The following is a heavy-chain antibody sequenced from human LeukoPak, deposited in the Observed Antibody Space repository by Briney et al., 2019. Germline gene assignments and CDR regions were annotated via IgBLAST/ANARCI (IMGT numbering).Heavy chain of an antibody. J-gene: IGHJ4*02. CDR3: ARMRYSSGWYAGDY. CDR1: GFTFDDYG. Sequence: PGGSLRLSCAASGFTFDDYGMSWVRQAPGKGLEWVSGINWNGGSTGYADSVKGRFTISRDNAKNSLYLQMNSLRAEDTALYHCARMRYSSGWYAGDYWGQGTLVTVSS. V-gene: IGHV3-20*01. D-gene: IGHD6-19*01. CDR2: INWNGGST.